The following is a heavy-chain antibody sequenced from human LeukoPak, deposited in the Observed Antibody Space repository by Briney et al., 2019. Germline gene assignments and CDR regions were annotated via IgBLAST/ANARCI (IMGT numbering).Heavy chain of an antibody. CDR1: GFTFSSHA. J-gene: IGHJ4*02. CDR2: IRGSSDVI. CDR3: AKGQSASSTFDC. V-gene: IGHV3-23*01. Sequence: PGGSLRLSCAASGFTFSSHAMSRVRQAPGKGLEWVSLIRGSSDVIEYADSVRGRFTISRDNSKNTVSLQLNNLRAEDTALYYCAKGQSASSTFDCWGQGTLVTVSS.